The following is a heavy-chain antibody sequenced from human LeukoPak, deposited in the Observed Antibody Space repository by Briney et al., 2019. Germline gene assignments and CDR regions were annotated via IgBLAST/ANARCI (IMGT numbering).Heavy chain of an antibody. V-gene: IGHV1-18*01. CDR1: GYTFTSYG. CDR2: ISAYNGNT. D-gene: IGHD3-22*01. CDR3: ARDRQITMIVAPSHDAFDI. Sequence: ASVKVSCKASGYTFTSYGISWVRQAPGQGLEWMGWISAYNGNTNYAQKLQGRVTMTTDTSTSTAYMELRSPRSDDTAVYYCARDRQITMIVAPSHDAFDIWGQGTMVTVSS. J-gene: IGHJ3*02.